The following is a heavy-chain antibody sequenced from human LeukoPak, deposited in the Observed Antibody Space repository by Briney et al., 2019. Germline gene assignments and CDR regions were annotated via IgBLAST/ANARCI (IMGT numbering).Heavy chain of an antibody. CDR1: GGSFSGYY. Sequence: SETLSLTCAVYGGSFSGYYWSWIRQPPGKGLEWIGEINHSGSTNYNPSLKSRVTISVDTSKNQFSLKLSSVTAADTAVYYCARSIFEVVIISRYFDYWGQGTLVTVSS. V-gene: IGHV4-34*01. J-gene: IGHJ4*02. D-gene: IGHD3-3*01. CDR2: INHSGST. CDR3: ARSIFEVVIISRYFDY.